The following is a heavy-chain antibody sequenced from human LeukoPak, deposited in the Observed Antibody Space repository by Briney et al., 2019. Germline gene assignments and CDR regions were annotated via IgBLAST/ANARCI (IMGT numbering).Heavy chain of an antibody. D-gene: IGHD6-19*01. CDR1: GGSISSGGYY. J-gene: IGHJ4*02. V-gene: IGHV4-31*03. CDR2: IYYSGST. Sequence: SQTLSLTCTVSGGSISSGGYYWSWIRQHPGKGLEWIGYIYYSGSTNYNPSLKSRVTISVDTSKNQFSLKLSSVTAADTAVYYCARSSPPGYSSGWYLFGYWGQGTLVTVSS. CDR3: ARSSPPGYSSGWYLFGY.